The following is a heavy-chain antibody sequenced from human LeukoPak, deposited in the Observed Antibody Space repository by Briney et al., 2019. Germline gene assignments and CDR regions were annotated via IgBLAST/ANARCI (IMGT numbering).Heavy chain of an antibody. V-gene: IGHV1-69*05. CDR3: ARVDLSWSDTSGYYRDWFDP. CDR2: IIPIFGTA. Sequence: ASVKVSCKASGGTFSSYAISWVRQAPGQGLEWMGGIIPIFGTANYAQKFQGRVTMTTDTSTSTAYMELRSLRSDDTAVYYCARVDLSWSDTSGYYRDWFDPWGQGTLVTVSS. CDR1: GGTFSSYA. J-gene: IGHJ5*02. D-gene: IGHD3-22*01.